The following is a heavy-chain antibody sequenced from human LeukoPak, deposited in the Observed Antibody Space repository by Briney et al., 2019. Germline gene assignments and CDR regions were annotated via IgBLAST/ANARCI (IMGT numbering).Heavy chain of an antibody. J-gene: IGHJ4*02. D-gene: IGHD4-17*01. V-gene: IGHV3-21*01. CDR1: GFTFSSYS. Sequence: PGGSLRLSCAASGFTFSSYSMNWVRQAPGKGLEWVSSISSSSSYIYYADSVKGRFTISRDNAKNSLYLQMNSLRAEDTAVYYCARDPLRLYGDSRPIDYWGQGTLVTVSS. CDR3: ARDPLRLYGDSRPIDY. CDR2: ISSSSSYI.